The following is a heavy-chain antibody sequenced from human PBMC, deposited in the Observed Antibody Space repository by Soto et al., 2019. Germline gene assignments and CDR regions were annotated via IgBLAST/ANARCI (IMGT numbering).Heavy chain of an antibody. CDR3: AKDSTVTTSLYFYYYGFDV. CDR1: GFTFSRFD. D-gene: IGHD4-17*01. J-gene: IGHJ6*01. V-gene: IGHV3-23*01. CDR2: ISLGGGST. Sequence: EVQLLESGGGLVQPGGSLRLSCAASGFTFSRFDMSWVRQAPGKGLQWVAGISLGGGSTYYTDSVKGRFTISRDNSNSTLYLQMDSLRGEDTAVYYCAKDSTVTTSLYFYYYGFDVWGQGTTVTVSS.